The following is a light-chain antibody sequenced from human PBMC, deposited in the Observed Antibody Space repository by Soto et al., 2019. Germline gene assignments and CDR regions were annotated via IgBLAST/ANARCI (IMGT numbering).Light chain of an antibody. CDR3: QQRANWPLT. Sequence: EIVLTQSPATVSLSPGERVTLSCRASQYVNIYLAWYQQKPGQAPRLLIYEASNRATGVPARFSGSGSGTDFTLTISSLESEDFAVYYCQQRANWPLTFGGGTKVEIK. CDR2: EAS. CDR1: QYVNIY. J-gene: IGKJ4*01. V-gene: IGKV3-11*01.